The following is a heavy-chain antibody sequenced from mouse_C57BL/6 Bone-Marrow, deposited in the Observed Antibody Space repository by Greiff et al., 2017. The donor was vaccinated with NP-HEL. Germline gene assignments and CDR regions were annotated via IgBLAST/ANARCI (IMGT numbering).Heavy chain of an antibody. J-gene: IGHJ2*01. CDR2: IYPGSGNT. CDR1: GYSFTSYY. V-gene: IGHV1-66*01. Sequence: QVQLQQSGPELVKPGASVKISCKASGYSFTSYYIHWVKQRPGQGLEWIGWIYPGSGNTKYNEKFKGKATLTADTSSSTAYMQLSSLTSEDSAVYYCARPLLLLRAFDYWGQGTTLTVSS. D-gene: IGHD1-1*01. CDR3: ARPLLLLRAFDY.